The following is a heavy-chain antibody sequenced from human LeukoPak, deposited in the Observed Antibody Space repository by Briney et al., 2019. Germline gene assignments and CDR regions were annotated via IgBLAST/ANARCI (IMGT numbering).Heavy chain of an antibody. J-gene: IGHJ4*02. D-gene: IGHD6-6*01. CDR2: IYHSGST. CDR3: AREGSAFDY. V-gene: IGHV4-30-2*01. CDR1: GGSISSGGYS. Sequence: PSETLSLTCAVSGGSISSGGYSWSWIRQPPGKGLEWIGYIYHSGSTCYNPSLKSRVTISVDRSKNQFSLKLSSVTAAGTAVYYCAREGSAFDYWGQGTLVTVSS.